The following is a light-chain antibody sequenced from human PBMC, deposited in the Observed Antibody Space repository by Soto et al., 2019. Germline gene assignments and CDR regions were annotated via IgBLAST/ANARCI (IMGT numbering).Light chain of an antibody. Sequence: MQPRVPLTMNKGESATLSCRASQSVSSTLAWFQQQPGQAPRLLIYDASNRATGIPARFSGSGSGTDFTLTIISLEPEDFAVYYCQHRSNWPGTFG. CDR1: QSVSST. J-gene: IGKJ5*01. CDR3: QHRSNWPGT. CDR2: DAS. V-gene: IGKV3-11*01.